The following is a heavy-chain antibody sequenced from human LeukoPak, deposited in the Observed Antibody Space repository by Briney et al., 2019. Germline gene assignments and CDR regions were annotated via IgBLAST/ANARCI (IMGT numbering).Heavy chain of an antibody. Sequence: KSSETLSLTCTVSGGSISSYYWSWIRQPPGKGLEWIGYIYYSGSTNYNPSLKSRVTISVDMSKNQFSLKLSSVTAADTAVYYCARTTYCSGGSCYRSWFDPWGQGTLVTVSS. D-gene: IGHD2-15*01. CDR3: ARTTYCSGGSCYRSWFDP. CDR2: IYYSGST. V-gene: IGHV4-59*12. CDR1: GGSISSYY. J-gene: IGHJ5*02.